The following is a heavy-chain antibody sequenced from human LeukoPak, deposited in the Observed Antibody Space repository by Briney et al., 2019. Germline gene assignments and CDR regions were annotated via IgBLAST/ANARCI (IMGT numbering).Heavy chain of an antibody. V-gene: IGHV1-2*02. D-gene: IGHD2-15*01. CDR2: INPNSGGT. Sequence: GASVKVSCKASGYTFTGYYMHWVRQAPGQGLEWMGWINPNSGGTNYAQKFQGRVTMARDTSISTAYMELSRLRSDDTAVYYCARDGSLAVVEAFDIWDQGTMVTVSS. CDR1: GYTFTGYY. J-gene: IGHJ3*02. CDR3: ARDGSLAVVEAFDI.